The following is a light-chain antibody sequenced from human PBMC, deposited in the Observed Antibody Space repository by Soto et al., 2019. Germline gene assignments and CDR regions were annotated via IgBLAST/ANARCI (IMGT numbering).Light chain of an antibody. CDR1: SSNNGSNY. Sequence: QSVLTQPPSASGTPGQRVTISCSGSSSNNGSNYVYWYQQLPGTAPKLLNYRNNQRPSGVPDRFSGSKSGTSDSLAISGLRSEEEADYYCAAWDDSLSAYVFGTGTKLTVL. CDR2: RNN. V-gene: IGLV1-47*01. J-gene: IGLJ1*01. CDR3: AAWDDSLSAYV.